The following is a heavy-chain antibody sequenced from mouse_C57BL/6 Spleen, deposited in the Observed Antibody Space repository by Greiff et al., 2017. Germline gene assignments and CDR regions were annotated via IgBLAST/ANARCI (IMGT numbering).Heavy chain of an antibody. CDR1: GYTFTSYW. CDR3: ATNWDDFDY. J-gene: IGHJ2*01. D-gene: IGHD4-1*02. CDR2: IYPSDSET. Sequence: VQLQQPGTELVKPGASVKLSCKASGYTFTSYWMHWVKQRPGQGLEWIGNIYPSDSETHYNQKFKDKATLTVDKSSSTAYMQLSSLTSEDSAVYYCATNWDDFDYWGQGTTLTVSS. V-gene: IGHV1-61*01.